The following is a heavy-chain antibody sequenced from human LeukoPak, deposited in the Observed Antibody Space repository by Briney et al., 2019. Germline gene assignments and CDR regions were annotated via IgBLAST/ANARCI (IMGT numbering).Heavy chain of an antibody. D-gene: IGHD3-10*01. CDR2: IYTGGST. CDR3: ATAGSSDLLWAYAMDV. Sequence: GGSLRLPCAASGFTLSSNYMSEVRQAPGKGLEWVSLIYTGGSTYYADAVKGRVTISRHNSKNTLHIQMNSLRVEDTAVYYCATAGSSDLLWAYAMDVWGQGTTVTVSS. J-gene: IGHJ6*02. CDR1: GFTLSSNY. V-gene: IGHV3-53*04.